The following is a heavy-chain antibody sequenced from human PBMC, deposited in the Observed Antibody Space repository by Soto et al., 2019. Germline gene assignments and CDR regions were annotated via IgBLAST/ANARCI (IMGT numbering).Heavy chain of an antibody. CDR1: GFTFSSYA. V-gene: IGHV3-30-3*01. CDR3: ARDRSYVFWSDNHYYYGMHV. Sequence: PGGSLRLSCADSGFTFSSYAMHWVRQAPGKGLEWVAVISYDGSNKYYADSVKGRFTISRDNSKNTLYLQMNSLRAEDTAVYYSARDRSYVFWSDNHYYYGMHVSGQATTVTGSS. CDR2: ISYDGSNK. J-gene: IGHJ6*02. D-gene: IGHD3-3*01.